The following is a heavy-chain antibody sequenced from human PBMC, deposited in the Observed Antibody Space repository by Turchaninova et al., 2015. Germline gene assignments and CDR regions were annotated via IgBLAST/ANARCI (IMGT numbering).Heavy chain of an antibody. CDR3: ARETSPSGWHSLDY. J-gene: IGHJ4*02. V-gene: IGHV4-59*02. CDR2: IYYGGDT. Sequence: QVQLQESGPGLVKTSETLSLTCTVSGCSVNSYYWSWIRQPPGKGLEWIGYIYYGGDTNYNPSLKSRLTMSLDASKNQFSLKLRSVTAADTAVYYCARETSPSGWHSLDYWGQGILITVSS. D-gene: IGHD6-19*01. CDR1: GCSVNSYY.